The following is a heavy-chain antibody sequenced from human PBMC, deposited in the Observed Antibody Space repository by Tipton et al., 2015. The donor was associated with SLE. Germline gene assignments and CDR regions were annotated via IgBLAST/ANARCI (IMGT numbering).Heavy chain of an antibody. CDR3: ARGEGSGWYAWFDP. D-gene: IGHD6-19*01. CDR2: IYYSGST. V-gene: IGHV4-59*08. Sequence: TLSLTCTVSGGSISSYYWSWIRQPPGKGLEWIGYIYYSGSTYYNPSLKSRVTISVDTSKNQFSLKLSSVTAADTAVYYCARGEGSGWYAWFDPWGQGTLVTVSS. CDR1: GGSISSYY. J-gene: IGHJ5*02.